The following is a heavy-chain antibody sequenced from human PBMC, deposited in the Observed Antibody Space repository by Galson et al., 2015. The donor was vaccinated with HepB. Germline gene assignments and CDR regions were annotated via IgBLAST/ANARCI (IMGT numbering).Heavy chain of an antibody. V-gene: IGHV3-30*18. Sequence: SLRLSCAASGLTFDNYGIHWVRRAPGKGLEWVAFISYSGNNKHYSGSVKGRFTISRDNSKNTLYLQMSSLTTGDTAIYYCAKGRSVTWTGEPEYDFWGQGTLVTVSS. CDR3: AKGRSVTWTGEPEYDF. D-gene: IGHD3/OR15-3a*01. CDR1: GLTFDNYG. J-gene: IGHJ4*02. CDR2: ISYSGNNK.